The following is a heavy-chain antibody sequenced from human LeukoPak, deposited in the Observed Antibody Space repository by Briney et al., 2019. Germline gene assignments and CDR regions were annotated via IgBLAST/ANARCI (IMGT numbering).Heavy chain of an antibody. CDR1: GFTFRNYG. V-gene: IGHV3-30*18. CDR2: TSYGGSEK. CDR3: AKFPYYGSGTEGGMAV. D-gene: IGHD3-10*01. Sequence: PGGSLRLSCATSGFTFRNYGMHWVRQAPGKGLEWVAVTSYGGSEKYYGDSVTGRFTISRDNSKNILYLQMNSLRAEDTAVYYCAKFPYYGSGTEGGMAVWGLGTTVTVS. J-gene: IGHJ6*02.